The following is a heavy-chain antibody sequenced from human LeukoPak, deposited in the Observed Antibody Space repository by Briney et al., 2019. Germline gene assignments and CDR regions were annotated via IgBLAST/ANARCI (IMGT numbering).Heavy chain of an antibody. Sequence: PGGSLRLSCAASGFTFSSYGMHWVRQAPGKGLEWVAFIRYDGSSKYYADSVKGRFTISRDNSKNTLYLQMNSLRAEDTAVYYCVRRNDYYDSSGYYHDAFDIWGQGTMVTVSS. V-gene: IGHV3-30*02. CDR3: VRRNDYYDSSGYYHDAFDI. J-gene: IGHJ3*02. CDR2: IRYDGSSK. D-gene: IGHD3-22*01. CDR1: GFTFSSYG.